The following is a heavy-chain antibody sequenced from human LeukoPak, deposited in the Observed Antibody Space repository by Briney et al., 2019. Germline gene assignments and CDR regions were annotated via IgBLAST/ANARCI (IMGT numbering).Heavy chain of an antibody. CDR3: ARDLGQYYDTSDNWFDP. V-gene: IGHV3-74*01. CDR2: INSDGINT. D-gene: IGHD3-22*01. Sequence: TGGSLRLSCAAFGFTFSSSAMNWVRQAPGKGLVWVSRINSDGINTSYADSVKGRFTISRDNAKNTLNLQMNSLRAEDTAVYYCARDLGQYYDTSDNWFDPWGQGTLVTVSS. J-gene: IGHJ5*02. CDR1: GFTFSSSA.